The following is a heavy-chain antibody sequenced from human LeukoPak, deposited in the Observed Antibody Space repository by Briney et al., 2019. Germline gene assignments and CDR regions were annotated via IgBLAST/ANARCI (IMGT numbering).Heavy chain of an antibody. CDR2: IIPIFGTA. Sequence: ASVKVSCKASGGTFSSYAISWVRQAPGQGLEWMGGIIPIFGTANYAQKFQGRVTITADESTSTAYMELSSLRSEATAVYYCARVHKQWLAYDYWGQGTLVTVSS. CDR3: ARVHKQWLAYDY. V-gene: IGHV1-69*13. D-gene: IGHD6-19*01. J-gene: IGHJ4*02. CDR1: GGTFSSYA.